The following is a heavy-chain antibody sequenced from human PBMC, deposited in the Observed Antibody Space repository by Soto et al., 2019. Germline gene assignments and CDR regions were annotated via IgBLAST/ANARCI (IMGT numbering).Heavy chain of an antibody. CDR1: GYTFTSYG. CDR3: ARDAAGGLVEY. Sequence: QVQLVQSGAEVKKPGASVKVSCKASGYTFTSYGISWRRQAPGQGLEWMGWISDHNGNTNYAQKLQGRVTRTTDTSTSTAYMDLRSLRADDTAGYYWARDAAGGLVEYWGQGTLVTVSS. J-gene: IGHJ4*02. V-gene: IGHV1-18*01. D-gene: IGHD2-15*01. CDR2: ISDHNGNT.